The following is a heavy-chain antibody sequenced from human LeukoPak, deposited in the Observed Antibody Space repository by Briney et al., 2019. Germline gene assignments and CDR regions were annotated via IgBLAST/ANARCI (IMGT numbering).Heavy chain of an antibody. CDR3: ARHSAPYYYSPHAVDI. Sequence: SETLSLTCTVSGGSISSYYWSWIRQPPGKGLEWIGYIYYSGSTNYNPSLKSRVTISVDTSKNQFSLKLSSVTAADTAVYYCARHSAPYYYSPHAVDIWGQGTMVTVSS. V-gene: IGHV4-59*08. D-gene: IGHD3-10*01. CDR1: GGSISSYY. CDR2: IYYSGST. J-gene: IGHJ3*02.